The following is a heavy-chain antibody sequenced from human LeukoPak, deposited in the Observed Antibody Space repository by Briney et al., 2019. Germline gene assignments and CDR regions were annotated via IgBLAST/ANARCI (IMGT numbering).Heavy chain of an antibody. CDR1: GFTFSGYA. Sequence: PGGSLRLTCAASGFTFSGYAMSWVRQAPGKGLEWVSAISGSGGSTYYADSVKGRFTISRDNSKNTLYLQMNSLRAEDTAVYYCAKDPRGYSGYDQAVPWGQGTLVTVSS. V-gene: IGHV3-23*01. CDR2: ISGSGGST. D-gene: IGHD5-12*01. J-gene: IGHJ5*02. CDR3: AKDPRGYSGYDQAVP.